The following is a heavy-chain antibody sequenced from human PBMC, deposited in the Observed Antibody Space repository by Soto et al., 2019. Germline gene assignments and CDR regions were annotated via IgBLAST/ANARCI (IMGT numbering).Heavy chain of an antibody. CDR2: INPGNGNT. Sequence: GASVKVSCKDSGYTFTSYGINWVRQAPGRGLEWMGWINPGNGNTKYSQQFQGRVIIDRDTSASTAYMELSSLRPEDTAVYYGARVGSFDSSNYLDYWGQGTLVTVSS. CDR1: GYTFTSYG. D-gene: IGHD3-22*01. J-gene: IGHJ4*02. V-gene: IGHV1-3*01. CDR3: ARVGSFDSSNYLDY.